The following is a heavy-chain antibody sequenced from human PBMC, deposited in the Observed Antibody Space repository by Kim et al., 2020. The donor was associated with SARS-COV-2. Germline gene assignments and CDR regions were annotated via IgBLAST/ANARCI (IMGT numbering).Heavy chain of an antibody. CDR1: GFTFSSHW. Sequence: GGSLRLSCAASGFTFSSHWMHWVRQAPGKGLAWISHINTDGTSVVYADSVKGRFTISRDNANNSLFLQMNSLTTEDTAVYYCARVRGQDSSGYYTVGLLGSWGQGTLVTASS. V-gene: IGHV3-74*01. D-gene: IGHD3-22*01. CDR2: INTDGTSV. J-gene: IGHJ4*01. CDR3: ARVRGQDSSGYYTVGLLGS.